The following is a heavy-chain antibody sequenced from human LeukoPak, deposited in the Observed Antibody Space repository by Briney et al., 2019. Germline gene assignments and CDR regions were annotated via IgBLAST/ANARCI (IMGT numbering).Heavy chain of an antibody. CDR3: AREVDYSNYFDY. CDR1: GGSISSGGYY. J-gene: IGHJ4*02. Sequence: TLSLTCTVSGGSISSGGYYWSWIRQHPGKGLEWIGYIYYSGSTYYNPSLKSQVTISVDTSKNQFSLKLSSVTAADTAVYYCAREVDYSNYFDYWGQGTLVTVSS. V-gene: IGHV4-31*01. D-gene: IGHD4-11*01. CDR2: IYYSGST.